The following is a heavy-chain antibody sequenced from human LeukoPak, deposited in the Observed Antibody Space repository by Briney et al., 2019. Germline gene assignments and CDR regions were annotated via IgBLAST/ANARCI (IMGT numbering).Heavy chain of an antibody. CDR1: GGSFSGYY. CDR2: INHSGST. J-gene: IGHJ4*02. D-gene: IGHD3-16*01. CDR3: ARGRTLDY. V-gene: IGHV4-34*01. Sequence: PSETLSLTCAVYGGSFSGYYWSWTRQPPGKGLEWIGEINHSGSTNYNPSLKSRVTISVDTSKNQFSLKLSSVTAADTAVYYCARGRTLDYWGQGTLVTVSS.